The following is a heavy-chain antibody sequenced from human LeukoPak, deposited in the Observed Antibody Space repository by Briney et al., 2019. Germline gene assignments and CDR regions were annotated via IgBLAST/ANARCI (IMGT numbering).Heavy chain of an antibody. CDR2: INHSGST. J-gene: IGHJ4*02. V-gene: IGHV4-34*01. D-gene: IGHD6-6*01. Sequence: SETLSLTCAVYGGSFSGYYWSWIRQPPGKGLEWIGEINHSGSTNYNPSLKSRVTISVDTSKNQFSLKLSSVTAADTAVYYCASSITIAAPSYWGQGTLVTVSS. CDR3: ASSITIAAPSY. CDR1: GGSFSGYY.